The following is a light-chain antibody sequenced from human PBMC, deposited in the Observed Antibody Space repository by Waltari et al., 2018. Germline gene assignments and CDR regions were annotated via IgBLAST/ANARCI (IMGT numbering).Light chain of an antibody. CDR1: SGDIGGYNY. CDR2: EVS. Sequence: QSALTQSASVSGSPGQSITISCTGTSGDIGGYNYVSWYQQYPGKAPKPIIFEVSYRPSGVSHRFSASKSGNTASLTISGLQAEDEAHYYCSSYTMTSATAFGTGTKVTVL. CDR3: SSYTMTSATA. J-gene: IGLJ1*01. V-gene: IGLV2-14*01.